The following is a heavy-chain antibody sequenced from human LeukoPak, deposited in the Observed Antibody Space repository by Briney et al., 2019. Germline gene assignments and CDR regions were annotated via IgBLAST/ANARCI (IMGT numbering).Heavy chain of an antibody. D-gene: IGHD6-6*01. CDR3: ARHFAYSSSSYFDY. CDR1: GGSISSYY. J-gene: IGHJ4*02. V-gene: IGHV4-59*08. CDR2: VYYTGST. Sequence: SETLSLTCTVSGGSISSYYWSWVRQPPGKGLEWIGYVYYTGSTNYNPSLKSRVTMFEDKSKNQFSLRLSSVTVADTAVYYCARHFAYSSSSYFDYWGQGSLVTVSS.